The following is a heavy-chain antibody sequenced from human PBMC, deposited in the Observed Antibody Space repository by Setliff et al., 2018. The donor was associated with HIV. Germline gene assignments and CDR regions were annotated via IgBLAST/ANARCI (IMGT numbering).Heavy chain of an antibody. V-gene: IGHV4-4*07. Sequence: TLSLTCTVSGGSIRSFFWSWIRQPPGKGLEWIGHIYTSGSTNYNPSLKSRVTMSVDTSKNQFSLNLRYDDTTVYYCARTPRIMVTLKGEYYYYYMDVWGKGTTVTVSS. D-gene: IGHD2-8*01. CDR2: IYTSGST. J-gene: IGHJ6*03. CDR3: ARTPRIMVTLKGEYYYYYMDV. CDR1: GGSIRSFF.